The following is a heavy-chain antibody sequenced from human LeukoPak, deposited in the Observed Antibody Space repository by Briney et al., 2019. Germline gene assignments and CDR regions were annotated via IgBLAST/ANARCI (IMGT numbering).Heavy chain of an antibody. CDR2: MYYSECT. J-gene: IGHJ3*02. D-gene: IGHD3-9*01. Sequence: KSSETLSLTCTVSGGSISSSSYYWGWIRQPPGKGLEWIESMYYSECTYYNPSLKRRVTISVDTSKNQFSLKLSSVTAADTAVYYCARHGYYDILTGYYIGDAFDIWGQGTMVTVSS. V-gene: IGHV4-39*01. CDR3: ARHGYYDILTGYYIGDAFDI. CDR1: GGSISSSSYY.